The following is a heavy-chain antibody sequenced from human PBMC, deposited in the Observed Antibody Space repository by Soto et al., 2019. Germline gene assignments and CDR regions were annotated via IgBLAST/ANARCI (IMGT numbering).Heavy chain of an antibody. CDR2: IYYNGNT. CDR3: ARLAYTSGYTFAY. D-gene: IGHD5-18*01. Sequence: PSETLSLTCTVSGGSISSDYWTWIRQPPGERLEWIGYIYYNGNTNYNSSLKSRVTISIDTSKNQFSLKLNSVTAADTAVYFCARLAYTSGYTFAYSGRGTLVIVS. V-gene: IGHV4-59*01. CDR1: GGSISSDY. J-gene: IGHJ4*02.